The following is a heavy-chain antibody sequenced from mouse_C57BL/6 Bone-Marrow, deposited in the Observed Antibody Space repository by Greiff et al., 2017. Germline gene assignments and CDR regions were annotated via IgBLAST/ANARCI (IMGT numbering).Heavy chain of an antibody. CDR3: ARGITTVVAGDY. D-gene: IGHD1-1*01. Sequence: QVQLKQPGAELVKPGASVKMSCKASGYTFTSYWITWVKQRPGQGLEWIGDIYPGSGSTNYNEKFKSKATLTVDTSSSTAYMQLSSLTSEDSAVYYCARGITTVVAGDYWGQGTTLTVSS. J-gene: IGHJ2*01. CDR2: IYPGSGST. CDR1: GYTFTSYW. V-gene: IGHV1-55*01.